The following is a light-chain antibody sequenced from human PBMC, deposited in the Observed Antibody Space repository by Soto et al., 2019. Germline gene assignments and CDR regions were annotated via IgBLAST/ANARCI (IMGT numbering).Light chain of an antibody. CDR1: QDIRND. J-gene: IGKJ1*01. CDR2: AAS. V-gene: IGKV1-6*01. Sequence: AIQMTQSPSSLSASVGDRVTITCRSSQDIRNDVVWFQQNPGKAPKLRIYAASTLQNGVPFRFRGSASGRDFNLTISSLQPEYFPTYYCLQDYNYPRTFGQGTKVE. CDR3: LQDYNYPRT.